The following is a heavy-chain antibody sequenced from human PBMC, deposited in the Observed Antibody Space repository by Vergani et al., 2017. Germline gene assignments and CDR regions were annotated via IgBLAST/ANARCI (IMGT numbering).Heavy chain of an antibody. CDR2: IIPILGTA. Sequence: QVQLVQSGAEVKKPGSSVKVSCKASGGTFSSYAISWVRQAPGQGLEWMGRIIPILGTANYAQKFQGRFTITADESTSTAYMELSSLRSEDTAVYYCAGDHSGSYSDAFDIWGQGTMVTVSS. CDR3: AGDHSGSYSDAFDI. J-gene: IGHJ3*02. CDR1: GGTFSSYA. D-gene: IGHD1-26*01. V-gene: IGHV1-69*11.